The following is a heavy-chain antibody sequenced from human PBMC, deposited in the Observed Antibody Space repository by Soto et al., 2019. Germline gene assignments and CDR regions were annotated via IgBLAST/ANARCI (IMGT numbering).Heavy chain of an antibody. Sequence: GGSLRLSCAASGFTFSSYAMSWVRQAPGKGLEWVSAISGSGGSTYYADSVKGRFTISRDNSKNTLYLQMNSLRAEDTAVYYCAKDWEHLGEPRVGPIDYWGQGTLVTVSS. CDR3: AKDWEHLGEPRVGPIDY. V-gene: IGHV3-23*01. D-gene: IGHD3-16*01. J-gene: IGHJ4*02. CDR2: ISGSGGST. CDR1: GFTFSSYA.